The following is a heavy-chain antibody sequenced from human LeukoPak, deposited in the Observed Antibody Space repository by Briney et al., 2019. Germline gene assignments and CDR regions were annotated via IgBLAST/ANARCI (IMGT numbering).Heavy chain of an antibody. CDR2: INPNSGGT. CDR1: GYTFTGYY. CDR3: ARVRGPQGSGSYRIY. Sequence: GASVKVSCKASGYTFTGYYMHWVRQAPGQGLEWMGWINPNSGGTNYAQKFQGRVTMTRDTSISTAYMELSRLRSDDTAVYYCARVRGPQGSGSYRIYWGQGTLVTVSS. V-gene: IGHV1-2*02. J-gene: IGHJ4*02. D-gene: IGHD3-10*01.